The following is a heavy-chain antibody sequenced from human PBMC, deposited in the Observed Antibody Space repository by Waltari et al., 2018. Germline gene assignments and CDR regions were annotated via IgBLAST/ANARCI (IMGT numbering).Heavy chain of an antibody. D-gene: IGHD4-17*01. CDR3: AADPTVTTGWYYYYYMDV. V-gene: IGHV1-69*12. Sequence: QVQLVQSGAEVKKPGSSVKVSCKASGGTFSSYAISWVRQAPGQGLEWMGGIIPIVGTANYAQKFQGRVTITADESTSTAYMELSSLRSEDTAVYYCAADPTVTTGWYYYYYMDVWGKGTTVTVSS. J-gene: IGHJ6*03. CDR2: IIPIVGTA. CDR1: GGTFSSYA.